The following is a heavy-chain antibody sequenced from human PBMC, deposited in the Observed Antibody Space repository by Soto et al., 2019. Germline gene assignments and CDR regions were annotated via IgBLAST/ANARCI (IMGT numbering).Heavy chain of an antibody. J-gene: IGHJ4*02. V-gene: IGHV3-53*01. CDR1: GFTVSNNY. D-gene: IGHD3-10*01. CDR3: ATQPGGGGY. CDR2: IYSGGYT. Sequence: EVQLVESGGGLIQPGGSLRLSCAVSGFTVSNNYMSWVRQAPGKGLEGVSVIYSGGYTAYGDSVKGRFTISRDNSKNTTYLQMNSRGPGAPAVFFCATQPGGGGYWGQGTLVTVSS.